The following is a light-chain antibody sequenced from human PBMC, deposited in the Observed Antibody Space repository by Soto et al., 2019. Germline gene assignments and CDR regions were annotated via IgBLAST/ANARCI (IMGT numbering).Light chain of an antibody. Sequence: EIVLTQSPGTLSLSPGERATLTCRASQSVSSSYLAWYQQRPGQAPWLLIYGASSRATGIPDRFSGSGSGTDFTLTISRLEPEDFAVYYCPQYGSSPRTFGQGTQVEIK. CDR1: QSVSSSY. J-gene: IGKJ1*01. CDR2: GAS. CDR3: PQYGSSPRT. V-gene: IGKV3-20*01.